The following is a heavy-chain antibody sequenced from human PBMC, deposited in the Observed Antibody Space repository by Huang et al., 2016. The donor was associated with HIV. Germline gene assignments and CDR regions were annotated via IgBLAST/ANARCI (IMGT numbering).Heavy chain of an antibody. V-gene: IGHV3-30*18. CDR2: IASDGRNR. CDR1: GFTFRTEA. Sequence: QVQLVESGGGVVQPGRSLRLSCVASGFTFRTEALHWVRQRPGKGLQSVALIASDGRNRYYADSVKGRFTISRDISKNTLFLQMSSLRAEDTAVFYCAKQASTLSYYYSHMDVWGNGTTVTVSS. J-gene: IGHJ6*03. CDR3: AKQASTLSYYYSHMDV.